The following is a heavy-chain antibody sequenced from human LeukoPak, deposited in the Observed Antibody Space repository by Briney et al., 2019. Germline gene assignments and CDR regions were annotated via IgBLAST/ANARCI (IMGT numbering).Heavy chain of an antibody. CDR3: STDEWS. Sequence: GGSLRLSCAASGFTFSNGWMSWVRQAPGKGLEWVGRIKRKSEGGTTDYAAPVKGRFTISRDDSKNTLHLQMNSLKIEDTAVYYCSTDEWSWGQGTLVTVSS. CDR1: GFTFSNGW. CDR2: IKRKSEGGTT. V-gene: IGHV3-15*01. J-gene: IGHJ5*02. D-gene: IGHD3-3*01.